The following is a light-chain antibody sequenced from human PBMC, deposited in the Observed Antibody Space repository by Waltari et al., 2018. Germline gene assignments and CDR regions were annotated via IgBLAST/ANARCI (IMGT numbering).Light chain of an antibody. V-gene: IGKV1-6*01. CDR3: LQDYNYPWT. Sequence: AIQMTQSPSSLFASVGDRVIITCRASQGIRNDLGWYQQKPGKAPKLLIYAASSLQSGVTSRFSGSGSGTDFTLTISSLQPEDFATYYCLQDYNYPWTFGQGTKVEIK. CDR2: AAS. CDR1: QGIRND. J-gene: IGKJ1*01.